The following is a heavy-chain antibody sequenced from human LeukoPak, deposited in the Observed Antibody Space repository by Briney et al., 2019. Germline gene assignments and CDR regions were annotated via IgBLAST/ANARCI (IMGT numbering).Heavy chain of an antibody. CDR1: GFTFRTYA. CDR2: ISGSGGST. D-gene: IGHD1-1*01. V-gene: IGHV3-23*01. CDR3: AKERLTTTAFDY. Sequence: PGGSLRLSCAASGFTFRTYAVSWIRQAPGKGLEWVSIISGSGGSTYYADSVKGRFTISRDNSKNTLYLQMNSLRAEDTAVYYCAKERLTTTAFDYWGQGTLVTVSS. J-gene: IGHJ4*02.